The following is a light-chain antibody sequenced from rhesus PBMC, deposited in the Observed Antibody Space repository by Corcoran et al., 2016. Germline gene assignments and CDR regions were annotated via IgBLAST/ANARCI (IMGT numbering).Light chain of an antibody. CDR2: DAS. CDR3: LQHNSYPYS. J-gene: IGKJ2*01. CDR1: QGISSY. V-gene: IGKV1-28*03. Sequence: DIQMTQSPSSLSASVGDTVTITCRASQGISSYLNWFKQKPGKAPKLLIYDASRLESGVPSRFSGSGSGTDFTLTISILQPEDFAAYYWLQHNSYPYSFGHGTKVEIK.